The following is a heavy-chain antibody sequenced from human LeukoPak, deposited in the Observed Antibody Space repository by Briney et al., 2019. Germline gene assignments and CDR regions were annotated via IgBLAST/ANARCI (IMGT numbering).Heavy chain of an antibody. CDR2: LYLGGST. CDR1: GGSITSGRYS. Sequence: SETLSLTCALSGGSITSGRYSWSWIRQPPGKGLEWFGYLYLGGSTHYNPSLRTRVTISLYRSKNQLSLNLTSVTAADTAVYYCASSMTPDPHYYYYGMDVWGQGTTVTVSS. J-gene: IGHJ6*02. D-gene: IGHD2-15*01. CDR3: ASSMTPDPHYYYYGMDV. V-gene: IGHV4-30-2*01.